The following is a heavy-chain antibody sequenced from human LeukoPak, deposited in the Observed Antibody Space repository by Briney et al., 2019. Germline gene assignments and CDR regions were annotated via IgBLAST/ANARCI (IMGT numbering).Heavy chain of an antibody. CDR3: ARHKPSGSYYKAPFDY. V-gene: IGHV4-38-2*02. Sequence: SETLSLTCTVSGYSISSGYYWGWIRQPPGKGLEWIGSIYYSGSTYYNPSLKSRVTISVDTSKNQFSLKLSSVTAADTAVYYCARHKPSGSYYKAPFDYWGQGTLVTVSS. CDR1: GYSISSGYY. D-gene: IGHD1-26*01. CDR2: IYYSGST. J-gene: IGHJ4*02.